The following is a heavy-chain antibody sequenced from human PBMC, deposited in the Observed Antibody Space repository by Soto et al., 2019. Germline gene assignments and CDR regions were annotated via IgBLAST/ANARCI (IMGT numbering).Heavy chain of an antibody. CDR3: AREGRFGELLWWFDP. Sequence: QVQLVQSGAEVKKPGASVKVSCKASGYTFTGYYMHWVRQAPGQGLEWMGWINPNSGDTNYAQKFQGRVTMTRDTSISTAYMELSRLRSDDTAVYYCAREGRFGELLWWFDPWGQGTLVTVSS. D-gene: IGHD3-10*01. V-gene: IGHV1-2*02. CDR2: INPNSGDT. J-gene: IGHJ5*02. CDR1: GYTFTGYY.